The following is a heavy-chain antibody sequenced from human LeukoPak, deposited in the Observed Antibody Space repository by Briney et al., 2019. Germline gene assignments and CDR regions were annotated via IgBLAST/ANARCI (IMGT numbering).Heavy chain of an antibody. CDR3: ARDSAIIAAVADAFDI. CDR1: GGSISSSSYY. V-gene: IGHV4-39*07. J-gene: IGHJ3*02. D-gene: IGHD6-13*01. CDR2: IYYSGST. Sequence: SETLSLTCTVSGGSISSSSYYWGWIRQPPGKGLEWIGSIYYSGSTYYNPSLKSRVTISVDTSKNQFSLKLSSVTAADTAVYYCARDSAIIAAVADAFDIWGQGTMVTVSS.